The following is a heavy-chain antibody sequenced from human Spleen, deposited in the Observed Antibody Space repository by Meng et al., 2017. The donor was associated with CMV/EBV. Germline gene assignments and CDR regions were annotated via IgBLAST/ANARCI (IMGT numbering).Heavy chain of an antibody. CDR2: IYSGGST. V-gene: IGHV3-66*02. D-gene: IGHD1-1*01. Sequence: GESLKISCAASGFTVSSNYMSWVRQAPGKGLEWVSVIYSGGSTYYADTVKGRFTISRDNSKNTLYLQMNSLSAEDTAVYYCAKRTKSSYYFDYWGQGTLVTVSS. CDR1: GFTVSSNY. CDR3: AKRTKSSYYFDY. J-gene: IGHJ4*02.